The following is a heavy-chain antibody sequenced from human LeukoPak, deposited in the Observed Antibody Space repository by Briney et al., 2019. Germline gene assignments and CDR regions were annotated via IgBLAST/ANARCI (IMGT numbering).Heavy chain of an antibody. V-gene: IGHV4-31*03. Sequence: SQTLSPTCTVSGGSISSGGYYWSWIRQHPGKGLEWIGYIYYSGSTYYNPSLKSRVTISVDTSKNQFSLKLSSVTAADTAVYYCARDKLRGVDPWGQGTLVTVSS. CDR1: GGSISSGGYY. CDR2: IYYSGST. CDR3: ARDKLRGVDP. J-gene: IGHJ5*02. D-gene: IGHD1-26*01.